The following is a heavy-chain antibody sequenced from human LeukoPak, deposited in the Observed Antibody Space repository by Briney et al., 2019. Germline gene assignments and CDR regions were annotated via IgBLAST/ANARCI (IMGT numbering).Heavy chain of an antibody. CDR1: GFSLXNARMG. D-gene: IGHD3-22*01. Sequence: SGPVLLHPTETLTLTCTVSGFSLXNARMGVXWIRXPPGKALXXLAHSSSNDEKSYITSLKSRLAISRDTSKTQVTLTMTNLDPVDTATYYCARVQRDDYYEVPHWFHIWGRGTLVTVSS. CDR2: SSSNDEK. J-gene: IGHJ5*02. CDR3: ARVQRDDYYEVPHWFHI. V-gene: IGHV2-26*01.